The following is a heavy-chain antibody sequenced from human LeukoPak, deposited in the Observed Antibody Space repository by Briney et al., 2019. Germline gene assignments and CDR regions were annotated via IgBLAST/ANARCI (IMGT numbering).Heavy chain of an antibody. J-gene: IGHJ6*02. CDR1: GCPISSYY. Sequence: SDTLTLICSVSGCPISSYYWTWIRQPPGKGLDWIGYIYYSGSTNYNPSLKSRVTISLDTSNNQFSLKLSSVTAADTAVYYCARRSGYYYGVDVWGQGTTVTVSS. V-gene: IGHV4-59*08. CDR2: IYYSGST. CDR3: ARRSGYYYGVDV.